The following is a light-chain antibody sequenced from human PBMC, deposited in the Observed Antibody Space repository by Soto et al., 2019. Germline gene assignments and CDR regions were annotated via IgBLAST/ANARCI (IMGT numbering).Light chain of an antibody. V-gene: IGLV2-14*01. CDR2: EVT. J-gene: IGLJ2*01. CDR3: SSYTSSHTVV. CDR1: SSDIGDYDY. Sequence: QSALTQPASVSGSPGQSITISCTGTSSDIGDYDYVSWYQQHPGKAPKLIIYEVTNRPSGVSNRFSGSKSGNTASLTISGLQPEDEADYHCSSYTSSHTVVFGGGTKLTVL.